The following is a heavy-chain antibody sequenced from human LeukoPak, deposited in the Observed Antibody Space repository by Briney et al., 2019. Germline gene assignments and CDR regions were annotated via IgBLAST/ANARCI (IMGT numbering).Heavy chain of an antibody. D-gene: IGHD3-10*01. Sequence: GGSLRLSCAASGFTFSSYAMSWVRQAPGKGLEWVSAISGSGGSTYYADSVKGRFTISRDNSKNTLYLQMNSLRAEDTAVYYCARVTYSSGTYGAFDYWGQGTLVTVSS. CDR3: ARVTYSSGTYGAFDY. J-gene: IGHJ4*02. CDR1: GFTFSSYA. V-gene: IGHV3-23*01. CDR2: ISGSGGST.